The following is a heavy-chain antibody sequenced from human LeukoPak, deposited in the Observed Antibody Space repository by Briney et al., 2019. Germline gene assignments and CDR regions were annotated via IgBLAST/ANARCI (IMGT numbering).Heavy chain of an antibody. CDR2: MNPNSGNT. Sequence: ASVKVSCKASGYTFTSYDIHWVRQATGQGLEWMGWMNPNSGNTGYAQKFQGRVTMTRNTSISTAYMELSSLRSEDAAVYYCAREAAVAGNDYWGQGTLVTVSS. D-gene: IGHD6-19*01. CDR3: AREAAVAGNDY. J-gene: IGHJ4*02. V-gene: IGHV1-8*01. CDR1: GYTFTSYD.